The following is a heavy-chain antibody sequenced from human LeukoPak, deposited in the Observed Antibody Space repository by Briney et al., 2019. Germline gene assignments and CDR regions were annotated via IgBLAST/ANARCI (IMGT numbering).Heavy chain of an antibody. D-gene: IGHD6-13*01. J-gene: IGHJ4*02. CDR3: ARSAAAVSNYFDY. Sequence: SETLSLTCTVSGYSISSGYYWGWIRQPPGKGLEWIGSIYHSGSTYYNPSLKSRVTISVDTSKNQFSLKLSSVTAADTAVYYCARSAAAVSNYFDYWGQGTLVTVSS. CDR2: IYHSGST. CDR1: GYSISSGYY. V-gene: IGHV4-38-2*02.